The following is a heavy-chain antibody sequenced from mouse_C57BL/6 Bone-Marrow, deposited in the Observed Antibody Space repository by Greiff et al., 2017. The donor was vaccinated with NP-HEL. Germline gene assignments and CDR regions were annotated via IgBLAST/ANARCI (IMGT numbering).Heavy chain of an antibody. Sequence: LQQSGAELVRPGASVTLSCKASGYTFTDYEMHWVKQTPVHGLEWIGAIDPETGGTAYNQKFKGKAILTADKSSSTAYMELRSLTSEDSAVYYCTRGGTCAWFAYWGQGTLVTVSA. CDR2: IDPETGGT. CDR1: GYTFTDYE. J-gene: IGHJ3*01. V-gene: IGHV1-15*01. D-gene: IGHD3-3*01. CDR3: TRGGTCAWFAY.